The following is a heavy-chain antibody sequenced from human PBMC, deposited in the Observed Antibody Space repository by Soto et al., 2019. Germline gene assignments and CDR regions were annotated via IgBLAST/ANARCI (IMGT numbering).Heavy chain of an antibody. CDR2: INPSGDST. D-gene: IGHD2-21*02. J-gene: IGHJ4*02. V-gene: IGHV1-46*01. CDR1: GYTFTSYY. Sequence: ASVKVSCKASGYTFTSYYMHWVRQAPGQGLEWMGIINPSGDSTSYAQKFQGRVTMTRDTSTSTLYMELTSLTSDDTAIYYCARGGHVVVVTAALDYWGQGTLVTVSS. CDR3: ARGGHVVVVTAALDY.